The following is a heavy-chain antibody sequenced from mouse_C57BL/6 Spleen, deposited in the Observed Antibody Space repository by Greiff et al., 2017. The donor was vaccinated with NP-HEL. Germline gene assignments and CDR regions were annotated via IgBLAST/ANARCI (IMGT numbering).Heavy chain of an antibody. V-gene: IGHV1-42*01. CDR1: GYSFTGYY. CDR2: TNPSTGGT. CDR3: ALSLGSSYFDY. D-gene: IGHD1-1*01. J-gene: IGHJ2*01. Sequence: EVQLQQSGPELVKPGASVKISCKASGYSFTGYYMNWVKQSPEKSLEWIGETNPSTGGTTYNQKFKAKATLTVDKSSSTAYMQLKSLTSEDSAVYYCALSLGSSYFDYWGQGTTLTVSS.